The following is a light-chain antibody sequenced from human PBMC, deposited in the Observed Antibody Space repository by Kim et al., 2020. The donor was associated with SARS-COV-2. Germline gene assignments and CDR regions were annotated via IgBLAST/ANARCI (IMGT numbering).Light chain of an antibody. CDR3: QSYKSAPLS. Sequence: ASLGDRVTIPCRASQGINNNLAWYQQRPGKVPKLLMYAASTLHSGVPSRFSGSGSGTDFTLTISSLQSEDVATYYCQSYKSAPLSFGGGTKVDIK. CDR1: QGINNN. CDR2: AAS. J-gene: IGKJ4*01. V-gene: IGKV1-27*01.